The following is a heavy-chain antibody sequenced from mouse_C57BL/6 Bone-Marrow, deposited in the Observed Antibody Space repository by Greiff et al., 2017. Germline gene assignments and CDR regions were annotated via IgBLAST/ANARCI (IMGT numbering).Heavy chain of an antibody. CDR3: APYSYCSGSSYGAY. CDR2: IYPRTCNT. CDR1: GYTFTSYG. Sequence: QVQLKESGAELARPGASVKLSCKASGYTFTSYGISWVKQSTGQGLEWIGEIYPRTCNTHYHEKFKGKATLTADKSSSTAYMELRSLTSEDSAVYYCAPYSYCSGSSYGAYWGQGTLVTVSA. D-gene: IGHD1-1*01. V-gene: IGHV1-81*01. J-gene: IGHJ3*01.